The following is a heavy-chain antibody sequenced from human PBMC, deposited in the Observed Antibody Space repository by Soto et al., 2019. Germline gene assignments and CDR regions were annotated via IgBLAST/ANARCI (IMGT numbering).Heavy chain of an antibody. D-gene: IGHD3-3*01. V-gene: IGHV1-69*13. Sequence: ASVKLSCRDSGGTFSSYASSCVRQAPRQGLEWMGGIIPIFGTANYAQKFQGRVTITADESTSTAYMELSSLRSEDTAVYYCAIGYGVGGVVIGMDVWGQGTTVTVSS. CDR3: AIGYGVGGVVIGMDV. J-gene: IGHJ6*02. CDR1: GGTFSSYA. CDR2: IIPIFGTA.